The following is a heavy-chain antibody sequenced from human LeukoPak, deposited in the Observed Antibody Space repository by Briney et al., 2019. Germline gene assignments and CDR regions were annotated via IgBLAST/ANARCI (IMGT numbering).Heavy chain of an antibody. Sequence: SETLSLTCTVSGGSISSYYWSWIRQPAGKGLEWIGRIYTSGSTNYNPSLKSRVTMSVDTSKNQFSLKLSSVTAADTAVYYCARATYYYDSSGYYSSDYYYYMDAWGKGTTVTISS. D-gene: IGHD3-22*01. J-gene: IGHJ6*03. CDR3: ARATYYYDSSGYYSSDYYYYMDA. V-gene: IGHV4-4*07. CDR1: GGSISSYY. CDR2: IYTSGST.